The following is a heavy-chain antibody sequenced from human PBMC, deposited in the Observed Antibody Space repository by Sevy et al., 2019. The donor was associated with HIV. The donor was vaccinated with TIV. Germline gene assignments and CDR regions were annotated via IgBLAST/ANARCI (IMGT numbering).Heavy chain of an antibody. J-gene: IGHJ4*02. Sequence: ETLSLTCTVSGGSISSLYWNWIRQPPGKGLEWIANIYYNGHINYNPSLKSRVTLSLETSKNQFSLRLSSVTAADTAMYYCAGENAWGRGYSWDQGTLVTVSS. CDR2: IYYNGHI. CDR3: AGENAWGRGYS. V-gene: IGHV4-59*08. D-gene: IGHD1-26*01. CDR1: GGSISSLY.